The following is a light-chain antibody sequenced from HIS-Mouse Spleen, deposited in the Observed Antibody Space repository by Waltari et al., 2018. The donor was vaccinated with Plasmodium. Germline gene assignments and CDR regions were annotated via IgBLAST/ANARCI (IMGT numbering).Light chain of an antibody. Sequence: SYELTQPPSVSVSPGQTARITCPGDALPKKSVYWNQQKSSQAHVLVINEDSNRPSGIPERFSGSSSGTMATLTISGAQVEDEADYYCYSTDSSGNHRVFGGGTKLTVL. CDR3: YSTDSSGNHRV. CDR1: ALPKKS. V-gene: IGLV3-10*01. J-gene: IGLJ3*02. CDR2: EDS.